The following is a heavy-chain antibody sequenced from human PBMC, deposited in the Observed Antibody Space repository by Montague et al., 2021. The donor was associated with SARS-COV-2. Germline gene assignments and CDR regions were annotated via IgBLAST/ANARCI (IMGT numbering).Heavy chain of an antibody. V-gene: IGHV4-59*01. CDR1: GGSISSYY. CDR2: IYYSGST. CDR3: ARGSYGPDAFDF. Sequence: SETLSLTCTVSGGSISSYYWSWIRQPPGKGLEWIGYIYYSGSTNYNPSLKSRVTISLDTSKNQFSPKLNSVTAADTAVYYCARGSYGPDAFDFWGQGTMVTVSS. D-gene: IGHD5-18*01. J-gene: IGHJ3*01.